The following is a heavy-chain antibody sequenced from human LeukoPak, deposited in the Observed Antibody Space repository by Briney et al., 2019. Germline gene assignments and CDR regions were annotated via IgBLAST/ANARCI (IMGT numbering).Heavy chain of an antibody. J-gene: IGHJ5*02. CDR1: GYSFTSHY. CDR2: INPSGSAT. D-gene: IGHD3-16*01. V-gene: IGHV1-46*01. Sequence: GASVKVSCKASGYSFTSHYMHWVRQAPGQGLEWMGLINPSGSATRHAQSFQGRVTMTRDLSTSTDYMELSSLRSDDTAVYFCARDISEGDYAWWFDPWGQGTLVTVSS. CDR3: ARDISEGDYAWWFDP.